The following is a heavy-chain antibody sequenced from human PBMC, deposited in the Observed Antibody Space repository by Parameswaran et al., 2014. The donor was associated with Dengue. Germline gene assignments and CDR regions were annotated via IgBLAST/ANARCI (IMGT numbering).Heavy chain of an antibody. CDR2: IDPSDSYT. D-gene: IGHD2-2*02. J-gene: IGHJ2*01. V-gene: IGHV5-10-1*01. CDR3: ARRYCSSTSCYTEPNWYFDL. Sequence: VRQAPGKGLEWMGRIDPSDSYTNYSPSFQGHVTISADKSISTAYLQWSSLKASDTAMYYCARRYCSSTSCYTEPNWYFDLWGPWHPGHRLL.